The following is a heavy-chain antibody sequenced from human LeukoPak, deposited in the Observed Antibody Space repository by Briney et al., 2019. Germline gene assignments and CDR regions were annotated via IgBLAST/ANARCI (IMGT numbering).Heavy chain of an antibody. D-gene: IGHD3-22*01. Sequence: PGGSLRLSCAASGFTFSSYSMNWVRQAPGKGLEWVSSICSSSSYIYYADSVKGRFTISRDNAKNSRYLQMNSLIAEDTAAYYCARNLTMIGGYYYYYMDVWGKGTTVPNSS. CDR1: GFTFSSYS. CDR3: ARNLTMIGGYYYYYMDV. J-gene: IGHJ6*03. V-gene: IGHV3-21*01. CDR2: ICSSSSYI.